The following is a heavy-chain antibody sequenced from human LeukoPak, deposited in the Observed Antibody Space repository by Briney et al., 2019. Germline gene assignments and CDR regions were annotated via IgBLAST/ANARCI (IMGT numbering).Heavy chain of an antibody. V-gene: IGHV5-51*01. CDR3: ARQSLNYGDYGEFDY. CDR2: IYPGDSDT. CDR1: GYRFTSYW. J-gene: IGHJ4*02. Sequence: GESLKISCQGSGYRFTSYWIGWVRQLPGKALEWMGIIYPGDSDTRYSPSFQGQVTISADKSISTAYLQWSSLKASDTAMYYCARQSLNYGDYGEFDYWGQGTLVTVSS. D-gene: IGHD4-17*01.